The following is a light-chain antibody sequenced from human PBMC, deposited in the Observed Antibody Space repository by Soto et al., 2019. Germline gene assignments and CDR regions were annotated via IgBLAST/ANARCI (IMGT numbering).Light chain of an antibody. V-gene: IGLV2-14*01. J-gene: IGLJ2*01. CDR2: DVS. Sequence: QSVLTQPASVSGSPGQSITISCTGTSSDVGAYNYVSWYQQHPGKAPKVMIYDVSNRPSGVSNRFSASKSGNTASLTISGLQAEDEADYYCSSYTTSRTLAFGGGTQLTVL. CDR1: SSDVGAYNY. CDR3: SSYTTSRTLA.